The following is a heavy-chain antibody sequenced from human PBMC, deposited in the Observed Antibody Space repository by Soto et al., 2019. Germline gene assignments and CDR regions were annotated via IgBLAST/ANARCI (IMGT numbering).Heavy chain of an antibody. CDR2: IIPIFGTA. J-gene: IGHJ3*02. Sequence: SVKVSCKASGYTFTGYYMHWVRQAPGQGLEWMGGIIPIFGTANYAQKFQGRVTITADESTSTAYMELSSLRSEDTAVYYCAAPYYDILTGYWDPDAFDIWGQGTMVTVSS. CDR3: AAPYYDILTGYWDPDAFDI. D-gene: IGHD3-9*01. V-gene: IGHV1-69*13. CDR1: GYTFTGYY.